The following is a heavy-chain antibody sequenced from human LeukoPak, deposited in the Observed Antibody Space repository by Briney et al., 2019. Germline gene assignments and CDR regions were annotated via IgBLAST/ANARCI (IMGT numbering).Heavy chain of an antibody. CDR3: ARKREGPATGIDY. CDR1: GVSIISTNSY. J-gene: IGHJ4*02. D-gene: IGHD2-15*01. Sequence: SETLFLTCTVSGVSIISTNSYWGWLRPPPRTGLEWIVNTYSSGRTYYNPSLKSRFTISIDMSENQFSLKLTSVTAADTAVYYCARKREGPATGIDYWGQGTLVTVSS. CDR2: TYSSGRT. V-gene: IGHV4-39*07.